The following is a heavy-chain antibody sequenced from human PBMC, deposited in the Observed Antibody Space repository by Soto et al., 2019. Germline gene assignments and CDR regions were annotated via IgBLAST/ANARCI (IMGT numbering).Heavy chain of an antibody. Sequence: QVQLVQSGAGVKKPGASVKVSCKASGYTFTSYGISWVRQAPGQGLEWMGWISAYNGNTNYAQKLQGRVTMTTDTSTSTAYMELRSLRSDDTAVYYCARDIGDYYDSSGYSQFDYWGQGTLVTVSS. CDR3: ARDIGDYYDSSGYSQFDY. V-gene: IGHV1-18*01. CDR2: ISAYNGNT. CDR1: GYTFTSYG. J-gene: IGHJ4*02. D-gene: IGHD3-22*01.